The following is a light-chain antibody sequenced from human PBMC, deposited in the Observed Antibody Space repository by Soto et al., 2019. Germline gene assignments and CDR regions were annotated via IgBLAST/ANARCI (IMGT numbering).Light chain of an antibody. CDR1: QSVSSN. Sequence: EVVLTQSPATLSLSPGERATLSCRASQSVSSNLAWYQQKPGQAPRLLIYHASTRATGIPARFSGSESVTEFTLTTSGLQSEDFAVYYCQQYSNWPRTFGQGTKVDIK. J-gene: IGKJ1*01. CDR3: QQYSNWPRT. CDR2: HAS. V-gene: IGKV3-15*01.